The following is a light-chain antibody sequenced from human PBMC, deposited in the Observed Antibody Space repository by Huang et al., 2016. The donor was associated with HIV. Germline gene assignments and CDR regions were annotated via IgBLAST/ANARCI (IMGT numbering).Light chain of an antibody. J-gene: IGKJ5*01. V-gene: IGKV1-39*01. CDR1: QNINTY. CDR2: SAS. Sequence: IQLTQSPTSLSASIGDRVSIACRASQNINTYLNWYQQKPGKDPKLLIASASTRHRGVPARFSGSGSGTDFTLTIRGLQLDDFATYYCQQSYSALSSFGPGTRL. CDR3: QQSYSALSS.